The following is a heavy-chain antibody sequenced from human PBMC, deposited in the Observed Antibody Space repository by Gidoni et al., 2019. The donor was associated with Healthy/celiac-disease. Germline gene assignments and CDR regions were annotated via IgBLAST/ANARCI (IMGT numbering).Heavy chain of an antibody. CDR3: AKDMGDYLNTPSGMDG. CDR2: ISWSSGRI. Sequence: DVELVESGGGVVQPARSLRLSCAASGFTFDDYAMHWVRQAPGKGLEWVSGISWSSGRIGYADSVKGRFTISRDKDKNYLYLKMNSMRAEDTALYYCAKDMGDYLNTPSGMDGWGQGTTVTVSS. V-gene: IGHV3-9*01. J-gene: IGHJ6*02. CDR1: GFTFDDYA. D-gene: IGHD4-17*01.